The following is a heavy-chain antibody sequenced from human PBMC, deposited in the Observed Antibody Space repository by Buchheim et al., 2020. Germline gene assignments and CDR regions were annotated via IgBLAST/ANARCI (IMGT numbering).Heavy chain of an antibody. CDR2: ISYDGSNK. CDR1: GFTFSSYA. J-gene: IGHJ5*02. V-gene: IGHV3-30-3*01. Sequence: VQLVESGGGVVQPGRSLRLSCAASGFTFSSYAMHWVRQAPGKGLEWVAAISYDGSNKYYADSVKGRFTISRDNSKNTLYLQMNSLRAEDTAVYYCARERIAVYSVQNWFDPWGQGTL. D-gene: IGHD6-19*01. CDR3: ARERIAVYSVQNWFDP.